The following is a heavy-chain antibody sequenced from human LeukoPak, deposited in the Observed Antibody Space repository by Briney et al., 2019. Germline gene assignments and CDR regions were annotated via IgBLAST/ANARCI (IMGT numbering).Heavy chain of an antibody. J-gene: IGHJ4*02. CDR2: IYYSGST. Sequence: SETLSLTCTVSGGSISSYYWSWIRQPPGKGLEWIGYIYYSGSTNYNPSLKSRVTISVGTSKNQFSLKLSSVTAADTAVYYCARGYSGYDRYFDYWGQGTLVTVSS. CDR3: ARGYSGYDRYFDY. V-gene: IGHV4-59*08. CDR1: GGSISSYY. D-gene: IGHD5-12*01.